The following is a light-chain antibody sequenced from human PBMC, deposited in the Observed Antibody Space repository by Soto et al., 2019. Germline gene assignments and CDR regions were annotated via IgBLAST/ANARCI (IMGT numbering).Light chain of an antibody. V-gene: IGKV1-39*01. Sequence: DIPMTQSPSSLSASIGDRVTITCRASQSISVYLHWYQQKPGKAPNLLIHGASNLQSGVPSRFSGSGSGTDFTLTISSLHPEDFATYYCQQTDSTPQTFGGGTKVEI. CDR3: QQTDSTPQT. J-gene: IGKJ4*01. CDR2: GAS. CDR1: QSISVY.